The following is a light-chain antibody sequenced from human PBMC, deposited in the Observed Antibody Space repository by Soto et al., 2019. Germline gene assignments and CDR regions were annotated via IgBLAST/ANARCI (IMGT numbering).Light chain of an antibody. CDR1: QSIRSW. V-gene: IGKV1-5*03. CDR3: QQYDSYPLT. CDR2: GAS. Sequence: DIQMTQYPSTLSASVGDRVTITCRASQSIRSWLAWYQQKPGKAPKLLIYGASTLQNGDPSRFSGSGSGTEFTLSISSLQPDDFAAYYCQQYDSYPLTFGGGTKVEIK. J-gene: IGKJ4*01.